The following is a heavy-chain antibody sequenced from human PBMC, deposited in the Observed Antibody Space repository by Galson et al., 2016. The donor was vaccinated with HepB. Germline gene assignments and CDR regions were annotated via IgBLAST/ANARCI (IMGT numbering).Heavy chain of an antibody. V-gene: IGHV3-30*06. CDR1: GFTLSTYV. Sequence: SLRPSCAGSGFTLSTYVMHWVRQAPGKGPQWVTVISNDGNIKTYADSVKGRFTISRDNSRNTVFLQMNSLGPEDTAVYYCARATDSSWHNFDYWGQGTLVTVSS. CDR3: ARATDSSWHNFDY. CDR2: ISNDGNIK. D-gene: IGHD6-13*01. J-gene: IGHJ4*02.